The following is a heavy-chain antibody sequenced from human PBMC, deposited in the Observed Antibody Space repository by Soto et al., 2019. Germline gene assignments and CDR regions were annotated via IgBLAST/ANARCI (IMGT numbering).Heavy chain of an antibody. CDR1: GGSITSNW. CDR3: ARHIAVSGTRGFDH. J-gene: IGHJ4*02. D-gene: IGHD2-21*01. CDR2: IFHTGSA. Sequence: QVQLQESGPGLMKPSVTLSLTCAVSGGSITSNWWSWVRQPPGKGLEWIAEIFHTGSAHYNPSLMGRLTISMDKSRSHVSLTLNSVAAADTAVYYCARHIAVSGTRGFDHWGQGTLVTVSS. V-gene: IGHV4-4*02.